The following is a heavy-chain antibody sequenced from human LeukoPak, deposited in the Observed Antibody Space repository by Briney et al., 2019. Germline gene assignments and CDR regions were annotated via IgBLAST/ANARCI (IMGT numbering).Heavy chain of an antibody. V-gene: IGHV2-5*01. J-gene: IGHJ3*02. Sequence: SGPTLVNPTQTLTLTCTFSGFSLSSSGVGVGWIRQPPGKALEWLALIYWNDDKRYSPTLKSRLTITKDTSKNQVVLTMTNMDPVDTATYYCARYFSGSYHDAFDIWGQGTMVTVSS. CDR2: IYWNDDK. D-gene: IGHD1-26*01. CDR3: ARYFSGSYHDAFDI. CDR1: GFSLSSSGVG.